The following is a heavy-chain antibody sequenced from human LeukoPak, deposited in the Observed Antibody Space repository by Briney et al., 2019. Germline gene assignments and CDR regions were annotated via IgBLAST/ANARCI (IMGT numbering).Heavy chain of an antibody. D-gene: IGHD3-10*01. Sequence: ASVNVSCKGSGYTFTSYDINWVRQPTGQGREWMGLMNPNSGNTNYAQKLQGSVTMTTDKYTRTAYMELRSMRCDETAVYYCARHGGLWFGELTAFDIWGQGTMVTVSS. V-gene: IGHV1-18*01. CDR3: ARHGGLWFGELTAFDI. CDR1: GYTFTSYD. CDR2: MNPNSGNT. J-gene: IGHJ3*02.